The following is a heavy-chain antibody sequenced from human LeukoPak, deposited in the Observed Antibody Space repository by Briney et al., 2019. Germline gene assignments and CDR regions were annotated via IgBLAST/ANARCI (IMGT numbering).Heavy chain of an antibody. D-gene: IGHD4-17*01. J-gene: IGHJ5*02. V-gene: IGHV3-20*04. CDR2: INWNGDNT. CDR3: AREPYGDNGDWFDP. Sequence: TGGSLRLSCAASGFTFDDYGMSWVRQAPGKELEWVSGINWNGDNTGYADSVKGRFTISRDNAKDSLYLQMNSLRAEDTALYYSAREPYGDNGDWFDPWGQGTLVTVSS. CDR1: GFTFDDYG.